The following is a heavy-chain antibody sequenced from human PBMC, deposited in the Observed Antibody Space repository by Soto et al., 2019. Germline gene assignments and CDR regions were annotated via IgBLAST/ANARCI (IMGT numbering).Heavy chain of an antibody. J-gene: IGHJ6*02. Sequence: AVKVSCKTSGGTFSNDAISWVRQAPGQGLEWMGGIIPIYGTTHYAQKFQGRVKLSADESTGTAYMELSSLRSEDTGVYYCARDGMGTIVGGMDVWGQGTTVTVS. V-gene: IGHV1-69*13. CDR2: IIPIYGTT. CDR3: ARDGMGTIVGGMDV. CDR1: GGTFSNDA. D-gene: IGHD7-27*01.